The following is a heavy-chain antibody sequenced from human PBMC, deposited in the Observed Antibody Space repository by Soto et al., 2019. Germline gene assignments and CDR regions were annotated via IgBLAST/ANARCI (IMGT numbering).Heavy chain of an antibody. CDR3: ARVGGGSYWEVDYYYGMDV. CDR1: GGTFSSYA. Sequence: QVQLVQSGAEVKKPGSSVKVSCKASGGTFSSYAISWVRQAPGQGLEWMGGIIPIFGTANYAQKFQGRVTITADEATSTAYRELSSRRSEDTAVYYCARVGGGSYWEVDYYYGMDVWGQGTTVTVSS. D-gene: IGHD1-26*01. V-gene: IGHV1-69*12. CDR2: IIPIFGTA. J-gene: IGHJ6*02.